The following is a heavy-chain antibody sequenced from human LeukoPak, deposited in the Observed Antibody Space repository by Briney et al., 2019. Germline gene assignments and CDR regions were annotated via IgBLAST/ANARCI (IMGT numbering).Heavy chain of an antibody. D-gene: IGHD2-21*02. V-gene: IGHV3-7*01. J-gene: IGHJ4*02. CDR2: INQDGSKK. CDR1: RFTFSNYW. CDR3: AKRGPHCVGDYCPALDS. Sequence: GGSLRLSCVASRFTFSNYWMSWVRQAPGRGLEWVANINQDGSKKPYADSMKGRFTISRDNAKESLYLQLNSLRAYDTAVYYCAKRGPHCVGDYCPALDSWGQGTLVTVSS.